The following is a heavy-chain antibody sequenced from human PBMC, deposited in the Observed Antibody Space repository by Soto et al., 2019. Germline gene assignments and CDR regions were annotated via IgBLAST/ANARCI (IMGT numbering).Heavy chain of an antibody. J-gene: IGHJ6*02. Sequence: VASVKVSCKASGYTFTSYGISWVRQAPGQGLEWMGWISAYNGNTNYAQKLQGRVTMTTDTSTSTAYMELRSLRSDDTAVYYCARDVYCSGGSCYFDYYGMDVWGQGTTVTV. V-gene: IGHV1-18*01. CDR3: ARDVYCSGGSCYFDYYGMDV. CDR1: GYTFTSYG. CDR2: ISAYNGNT. D-gene: IGHD2-15*01.